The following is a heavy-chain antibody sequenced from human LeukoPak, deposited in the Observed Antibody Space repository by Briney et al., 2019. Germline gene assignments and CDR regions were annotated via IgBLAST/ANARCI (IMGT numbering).Heavy chain of an antibody. CDR3: ARDRGYYDFWSGYYPRKFDP. CDR2: IIPIFGTA. Sequence: GASVKVSCKASGGTFSSYAISWVRQAPGQGLEWMGGIIPIFGTANYAQKFQGRVTITADESTSTAYMELSSLRSEDTTAYYCARDRGYYDFWSGYYPRKFDPWGQGTLVTVSS. CDR1: GGTFSSYA. D-gene: IGHD3-3*01. V-gene: IGHV1-69*13. J-gene: IGHJ5*02.